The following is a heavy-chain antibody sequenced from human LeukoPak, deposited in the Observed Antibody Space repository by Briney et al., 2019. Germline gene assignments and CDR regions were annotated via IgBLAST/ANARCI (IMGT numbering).Heavy chain of an antibody. CDR1: GYTFTSYY. J-gene: IGHJ1*01. CDR2: INPSGGST. D-gene: IGHD2-2*01. Sequence: ASVKVSCTASGYTFTSYYMHWVRQAPGQGLEWMGIINPSGGSTSYAQKFQGRVTMTRDTSTSTAYMELSSLRSEDTAVYYCAGGKYCSSTSCYFLYSLPEYFQHWGQGTLVTVSS. V-gene: IGHV1-46*01. CDR3: AGGKYCSSTSCYFLYSLPEYFQH.